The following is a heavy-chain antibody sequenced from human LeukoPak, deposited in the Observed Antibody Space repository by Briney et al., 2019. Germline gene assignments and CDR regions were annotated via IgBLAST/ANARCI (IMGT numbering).Heavy chain of an antibody. J-gene: IGHJ4*02. CDR3: ARGFDSKSTYFDY. D-gene: IGHD5-12*01. CDR2: IYYSGST. V-gene: IGHV4-61*01. CDR1: GGSVSSGSYY. Sequence: SETLSLTCTVSGGSVSSGSYYWSWIRQPPGKGLEWIGYIYYSGSTNYNPSLKSRVTISLGTSKNQFSLKVRSVTAADTAVYYCARGFDSKSTYFDYWGQGTLVTVSS.